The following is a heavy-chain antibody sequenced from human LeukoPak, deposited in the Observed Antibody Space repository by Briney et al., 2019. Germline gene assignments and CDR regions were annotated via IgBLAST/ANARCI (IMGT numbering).Heavy chain of an antibody. CDR3: ARDGRQDYVYFDH. D-gene: IGHD4-17*01. CDR1: GGSISSYY. V-gene: IGHV4-59*01. J-gene: IGHJ4*02. CDR2: INYSGST. Sequence: SETLSLTCTVYGGSISSYYWSWLRQPPGKGLEWIGYINYSGSTNYNPSLKSRVTISVDTSKNQFTLKLSSVTAADTAMYCCARDGRQDYVYFDHWGQGSLVTVSS.